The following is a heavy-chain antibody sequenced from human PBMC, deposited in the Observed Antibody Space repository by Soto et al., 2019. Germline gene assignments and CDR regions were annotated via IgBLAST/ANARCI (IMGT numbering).Heavy chain of an antibody. V-gene: IGHV3-30-3*01. CDR3: ARAHYYDSSGSGPDY. J-gene: IGHJ4*02. CDR2: ISYDGSNK. CDR1: GFTFSGYA. D-gene: IGHD3-22*01. Sequence: QVQLVESGGGVVQPGRSLRLSCAASGFTFSGYAMHWVRQAPGKGLEWVAVISYDGSNKYYADSVKGRFTVSRDISKNTLYLQMNNLRAEDTAVYYCARAHYYDSSGSGPDYWGQGTLVIVSS.